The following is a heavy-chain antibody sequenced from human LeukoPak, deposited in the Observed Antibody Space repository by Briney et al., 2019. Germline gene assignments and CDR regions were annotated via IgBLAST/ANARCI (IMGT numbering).Heavy chain of an antibody. Sequence: SETLSLTCTVSGGSISSYYRSWIRQPPGKGLEWIGYIYYSGSTNYNPSLKSRVTISVDTSKNQFSLKLSSVTAADTAVYYCARDLMNTFGGVIVPDAFDIWGQGTMVTVSS. D-gene: IGHD3-16*02. J-gene: IGHJ3*02. CDR1: GGSISSYY. CDR3: ARDLMNTFGGVIVPDAFDI. V-gene: IGHV4-59*01. CDR2: IYYSGST.